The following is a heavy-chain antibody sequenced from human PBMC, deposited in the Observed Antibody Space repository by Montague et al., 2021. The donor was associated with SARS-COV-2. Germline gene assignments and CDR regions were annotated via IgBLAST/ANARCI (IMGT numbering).Heavy chain of an antibody. J-gene: IGHJ4*02. Sequence: SETLSLTCAVSGGSITGFSWSWVRQPPGKGLEWIGRVTTNGTTTYSYSPSSRGTISVDTTTNQFSLSLNSATAADTAIFYCAGTPTRPLSHDSWGQGTLVAVSS. D-gene: IGHD6-6*01. CDR2: VTTNGTT. CDR1: GGSITGFS. CDR3: AGTPTRPLSHDS. V-gene: IGHV4-4*07.